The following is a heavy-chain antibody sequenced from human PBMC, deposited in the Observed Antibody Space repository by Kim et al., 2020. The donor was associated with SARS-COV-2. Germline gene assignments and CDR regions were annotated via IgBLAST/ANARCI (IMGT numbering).Heavy chain of an antibody. CDR3: ARGQPALTTVAIDY. Sequence: ASVKVSCRASGYTFTDTYMHWVRQAPGQGPEWMGRINPKNGGTNSAQKFQGRVTMTRDTSINTVYLELSRLKSDDTAVYYCARGQPALTTVAIDYWGQGTLVTVSS. D-gene: IGHD4-17*01. CDR1: GYTFTDTY. J-gene: IGHJ4*02. CDR2: INPKNGGT. V-gene: IGHV1-2*06.